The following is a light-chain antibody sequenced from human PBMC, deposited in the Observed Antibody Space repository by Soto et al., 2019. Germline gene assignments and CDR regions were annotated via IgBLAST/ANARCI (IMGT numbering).Light chain of an antibody. CDR1: QTVSKF. V-gene: IGKV1-39*01. J-gene: IGKJ1*01. CDR2: SAS. CDR3: QQTYSLPRT. Sequence: DVQMTQSPSSLSASVGDSVTIACRASQTVSKFVNWYQQKPGKVPDLLIYSASTLYSGVPSRFSGSGSGTEFTLTISNLQPEDFATYYFQQTYSLPRTFAQGTKV.